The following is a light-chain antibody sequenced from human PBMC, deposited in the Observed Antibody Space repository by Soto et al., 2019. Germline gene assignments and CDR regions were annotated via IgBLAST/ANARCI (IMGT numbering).Light chain of an antibody. Sequence: QSVLTQAPSASGTPGQMVTISCSGSSSNIGRNYVYWYQQLPGTAPKLLIYSNDQRPSGVPDRFSGSKPGPKSGTSVSLAISGLRSEDEADYYCAAWDDTLDAWVFGGGTKLTVL. CDR2: SND. V-gene: IGLV1-47*02. CDR3: AAWDDTLDAWV. CDR1: SSNIGRNY. J-gene: IGLJ3*02.